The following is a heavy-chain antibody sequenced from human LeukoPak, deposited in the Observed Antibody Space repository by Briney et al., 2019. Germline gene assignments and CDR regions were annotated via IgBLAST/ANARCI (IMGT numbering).Heavy chain of an antibody. CDR2: IWYDGSNK. V-gene: IGHV3-33*01. D-gene: IGHD1-26*01. CDR3: ARDGAGGSYSI. Sequence: GGSLRLSCAASGFTFSSYGMHWVRQAPGERLEWVAVIWYDGSNKYYADSVKGRFTISRDNSKNTLYLQMNSLRAEDTAVYYCARDGAGGSYSIWGQGTMVTVSS. J-gene: IGHJ3*02. CDR1: GFTFSSYG.